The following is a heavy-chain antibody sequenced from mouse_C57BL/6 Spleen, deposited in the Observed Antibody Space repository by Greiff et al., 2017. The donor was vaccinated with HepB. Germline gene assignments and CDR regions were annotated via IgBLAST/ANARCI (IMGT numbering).Heavy chain of an antibody. CDR2: IYPGSGST. Sequence: VKLQQPGAELVKPGASVKMSCKASGYTFTSYWITWVKQRPGQGLEWIGDIYPGSGSTNYNEKFKSKATLTVDTSSSTAYMQLSSLTSEDSAVYYCARSPWGGYGSSKYFDVWGTGTTVTVSS. D-gene: IGHD1-1*01. CDR3: ARSPWGGYGSSKYFDV. V-gene: IGHV1-55*01. J-gene: IGHJ1*03. CDR1: GYTFTSYW.